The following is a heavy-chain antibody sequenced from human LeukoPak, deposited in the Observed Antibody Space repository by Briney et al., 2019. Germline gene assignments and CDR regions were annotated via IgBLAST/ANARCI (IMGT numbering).Heavy chain of an antibody. Sequence: GESLKISCKGSGYSFTSYWIGWVRQMPGKGLEWMGIIYPGDSDTRYSPSFQGQVTISADKSISTAYLQWSSLKASDTAMYYCARPTPYYDILTGYYPGWFDPWGQGTLVTVPS. J-gene: IGHJ5*02. CDR2: IYPGDSDT. CDR3: ARPTPYYDILTGYYPGWFDP. CDR1: GYSFTSYW. D-gene: IGHD3-9*01. V-gene: IGHV5-51*01.